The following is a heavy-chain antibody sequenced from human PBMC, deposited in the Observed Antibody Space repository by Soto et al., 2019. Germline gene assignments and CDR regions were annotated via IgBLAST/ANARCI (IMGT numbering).Heavy chain of an antibody. CDR3: SDSVLRFFDY. CDR2: IFWDDDK. Sequence: QVTLKESGPTLVKPTQTLTLTCTFSGFSLTTSGVGVGWIRQPPGKALEWLALIFWDDDKRYNPSLKSRLTITKDTSKNQVVLTMTNMDAVDTAAYYFSDSVLRFFDYWGQGALVTVSS. CDR1: GFSLTTSGVG. J-gene: IGHJ4*02. D-gene: IGHD3-10*01. V-gene: IGHV2-5*02.